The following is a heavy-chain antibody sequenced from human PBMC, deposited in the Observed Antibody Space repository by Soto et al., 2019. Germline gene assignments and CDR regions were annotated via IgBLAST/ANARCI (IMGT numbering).Heavy chain of an antibody. J-gene: IGHJ4*02. Sequence: PSETLSLTCTVSGGSISSYYWSWIRQPPGKGLEWIGYIYYSGSTNYNPSLKSRVTISVDTSKNQFSLKLSSVTAADTAVYYCARDRGYDILTGYYYFALFDYWGQGTLVTVSS. D-gene: IGHD3-9*01. CDR1: GGSISSYY. CDR3: ARDRGYDILTGYYYFALFDY. CDR2: IYYSGST. V-gene: IGHV4-59*01.